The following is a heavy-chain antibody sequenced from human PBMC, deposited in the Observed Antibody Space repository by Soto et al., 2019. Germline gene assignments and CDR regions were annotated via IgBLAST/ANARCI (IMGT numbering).Heavy chain of an antibody. J-gene: IGHJ5*02. Sequence: QVQLQESGPGLVKPSGTLSLTCAVSGGSISSSNWWSWVRQPPGKGLEWIGEIYHSGSTNYNPSLKSRVTISVDKSKNQFSLKVSSVTAADTAVYYCARAEITGTTVRWFDPWGQGTLVTVSS. CDR3: ARAEITGTTVRWFDP. CDR1: GGSISSSNW. V-gene: IGHV4-4*02. CDR2: IYHSGST. D-gene: IGHD1-7*01.